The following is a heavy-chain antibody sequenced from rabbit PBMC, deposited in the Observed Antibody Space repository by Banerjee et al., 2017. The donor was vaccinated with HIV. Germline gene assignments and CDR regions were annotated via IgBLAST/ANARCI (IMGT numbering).Heavy chain of an antibody. Sequence: SGFSFSTDYYMCWVRQAPGKGLEWIGCIDAGSSGDTYYANWAKGRFTISKTSSTTVTLQMTSLTGADMATYFCARNGNLWGPGTLVTVS. CDR3: ARNGNL. J-gene: IGHJ4*01. D-gene: IGHD3-1*01. CDR2: IDAGSSGDT. CDR1: GFSFSTDYY. V-gene: IGHV1S40*01.